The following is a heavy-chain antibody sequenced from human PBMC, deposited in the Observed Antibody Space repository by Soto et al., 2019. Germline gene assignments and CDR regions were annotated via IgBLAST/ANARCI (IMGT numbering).Heavy chain of an antibody. V-gene: IGHV1-2*04. CDR1: GYTFTGYY. J-gene: IGHJ4*02. CDR3: ARDAEHLHGSDFFDY. D-gene: IGHD1-26*01. CDR2: INPNSGGT. Sequence: GASVKVSCKASGYTFTGYYMHWVRQAPGQGLEWMGWINPNSGGTNYAQKFQGWVTMTRDTSISTAYMELSRLRSDDTAVYYCARDAEHLHGSDFFDYWGQGTLVTVSS.